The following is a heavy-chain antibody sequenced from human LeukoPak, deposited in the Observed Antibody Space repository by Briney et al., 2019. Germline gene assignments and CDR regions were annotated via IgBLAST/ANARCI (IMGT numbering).Heavy chain of an antibody. CDR3: ARSGYCSSTSCHHFDY. V-gene: IGHV3-21*01. Sequence: PGGSLRLSCAASGFTFSSYSMNWVRQAPGKGLEWVSSISSSSSYIYYANSVKGRFTISRDNAKNSLYLQMNSLRAEDTAVYYCARSGYCSSTSCHHFDYWGQGTLVTVSS. CDR1: GFTFSSYS. J-gene: IGHJ4*02. CDR2: ISSSSSYI. D-gene: IGHD2-2*01.